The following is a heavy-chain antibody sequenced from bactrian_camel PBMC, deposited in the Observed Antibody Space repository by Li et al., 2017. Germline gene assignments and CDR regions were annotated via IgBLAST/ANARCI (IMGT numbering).Heavy chain of an antibody. Sequence: VQLVESGGGLAQPGESLRLSCTTSGFTFSDWGVSWVRQAPGKGLEWVSSVSAHGSGALTYYADAVKGRFTISRDNAKNTVYLQMNSLKSEDTARYFCTLFDYWARGPRSPSP. CDR1: GFTFSDWG. V-gene: IGHV3S40*01. CDR2: VSAHGSGALT. D-gene: IGHD1*01. J-gene: IGHJ4*01.